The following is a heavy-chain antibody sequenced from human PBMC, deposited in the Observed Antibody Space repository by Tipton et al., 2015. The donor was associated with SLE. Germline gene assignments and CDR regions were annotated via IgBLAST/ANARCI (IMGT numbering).Heavy chain of an antibody. CDR1: GGTFSSYT. Sequence: QLVQSGAEVKKPGSSVKVSCKASGGTFSSYTISWVRQAPGQGLEWMGRIIPILGIANYAQKFQGRVTITADKSTSTAYMELSSLRSEDTAVYYCARGPEREPRSSWYYFDYWGQGTLVTVSS. J-gene: IGHJ4*02. V-gene: IGHV1-69*09. CDR2: IIPILGIA. CDR3: ARGPEREPRSSWYYFDY. D-gene: IGHD6-13*01.